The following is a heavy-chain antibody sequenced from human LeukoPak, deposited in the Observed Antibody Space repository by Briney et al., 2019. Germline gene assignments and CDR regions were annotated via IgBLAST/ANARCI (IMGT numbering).Heavy chain of an antibody. J-gene: IGHJ4*02. CDR2: ISSSSSTI. V-gene: IGHV3-48*01. D-gene: IGHD6-19*01. Sequence: GGSLRLSCAVSGFTFSSYSMNWVRQAPGKGLEWVSYISSSSSTIHYADSVKGRFTISRDNSKNTLYLQMNSLRAEDTAVYYCAKGSLAVAGIDYWGQGTLVTVSS. CDR3: AKGSLAVAGIDY. CDR1: GFTFSSYS.